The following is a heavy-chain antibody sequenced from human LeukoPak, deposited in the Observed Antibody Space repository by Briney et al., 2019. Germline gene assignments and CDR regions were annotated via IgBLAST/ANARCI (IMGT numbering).Heavy chain of an antibody. CDR1: GGSISSYY. Sequence: SETLSLTCTVSGGSISSYYWSWIRQPPGKGLEWIGYIYYSGSTNYNPSLKSRVTISVDTSKNQFSLKLSSVTAADTAVYYCARAKRDGWLGYWGQGTLVTVSS. V-gene: IGHV4-59*01. D-gene: IGHD5-24*01. CDR2: IYYSGST. CDR3: ARAKRDGWLGY. J-gene: IGHJ4*02.